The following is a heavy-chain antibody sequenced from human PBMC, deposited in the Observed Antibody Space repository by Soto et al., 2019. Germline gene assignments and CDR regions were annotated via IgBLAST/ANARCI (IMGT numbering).Heavy chain of an antibody. J-gene: IGHJ5*02. V-gene: IGHV3-48*01. CDR3: ARGPGMTTVRLNWFDP. CDR2: ISSSSSTI. Sequence: GGSLRLSCAASGFTFSSYSMNWVRQAPGKGLEWVSYISSSSSTIYYADSVKGRFTISRDNAKNSLYLQMNSLGAEDTAVYYCARGPGMTTVRLNWFDPWGQGTLVTVSS. CDR1: GFTFSSYS. D-gene: IGHD4-17*01.